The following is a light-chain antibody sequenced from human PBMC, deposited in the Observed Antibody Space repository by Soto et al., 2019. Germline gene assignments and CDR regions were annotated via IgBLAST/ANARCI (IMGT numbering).Light chain of an antibody. CDR2: DVS. Sequence: QSALTQPASVSGSPGQSITISCTGTSSDVGGYNYVSWYQQHPGKAPKLMIYDVSNRPSGVSNRFSGSKCGDTASLTISGLQAEDEADYHCSSYTSSSTVVFGGGTKVTVL. V-gene: IGLV2-14*01. CDR3: SSYTSSSTVV. CDR1: SSDVGGYNY. J-gene: IGLJ2*01.